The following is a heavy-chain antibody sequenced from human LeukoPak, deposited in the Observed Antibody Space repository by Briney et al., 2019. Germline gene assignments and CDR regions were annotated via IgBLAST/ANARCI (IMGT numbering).Heavy chain of an antibody. CDR3: ARGSRVWGSYRLDY. Sequence: PSETLSLTCAIYSESFSGYYWSWIRQPPGKGLEWIGEINHSGSTNYNPSLKSRVTISVDTSKNQFSLKLSSVTAADTAVYYCARGSRVWGSYRLDYWGQGTLVTVSS. V-gene: IGHV4-34*01. D-gene: IGHD3-16*02. CDR1: SESFSGYY. CDR2: INHSGST. J-gene: IGHJ4*02.